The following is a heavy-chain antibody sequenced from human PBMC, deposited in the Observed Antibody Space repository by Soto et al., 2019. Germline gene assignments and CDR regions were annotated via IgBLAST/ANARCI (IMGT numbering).Heavy chain of an antibody. CDR2: IYYSGST. CDR3: ARQERPRYCSGRSCSGYSFGY. CDR1: GGSINSYN. Sequence: SETLSLTCTVSGGSINSYNCSWIRQPPGKGLKWFGYIYYSGSTNYNPSLKSRVTISVDTSKNQFSLKLSSVTAADTAVYYCARQERPRYCSGRSCSGYSFGYWGQGTLVTLPS. D-gene: IGHD2-15*01. V-gene: IGHV4-59*08. J-gene: IGHJ4*02.